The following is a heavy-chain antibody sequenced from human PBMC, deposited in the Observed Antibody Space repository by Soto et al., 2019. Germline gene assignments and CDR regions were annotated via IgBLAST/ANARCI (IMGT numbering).Heavy chain of an antibody. J-gene: IGHJ6*02. V-gene: IGHV5-10-1*01. CDR3: ARRIAAAGGYYYYAFDV. D-gene: IGHD6-13*01. CDR1: GYNFDTYW. CDR2: IDPGDSKT. Sequence: GESLKISCKGSGYNFDTYWINWVRQMPGKGLEWMGRIDPGDSKTKYSPSLEGHITISVDTSINTTYLQWSSLKASDTAIYYCARRIAAAGGYYYYAFDVWGQGTAVTVSS.